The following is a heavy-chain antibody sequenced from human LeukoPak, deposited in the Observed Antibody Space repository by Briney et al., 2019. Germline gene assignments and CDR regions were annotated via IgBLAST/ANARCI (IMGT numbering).Heavy chain of an antibody. CDR2: ISGSGGST. CDR1: GFTFSSYA. J-gene: IGHJ4*02. Sequence: GGSLRLSCAASGFTFSSYAMSWVRQAPGKGLEWVSAISGSGGSTYYADSVKGRFTISRDSSKNTLYLQMNSLRAEDTAVYYCARRYYYDSSGYYPTAYYFDYWGQGTLVTVSS. V-gene: IGHV3-23*01. D-gene: IGHD3-22*01. CDR3: ARRYYYDSSGYYPTAYYFDY.